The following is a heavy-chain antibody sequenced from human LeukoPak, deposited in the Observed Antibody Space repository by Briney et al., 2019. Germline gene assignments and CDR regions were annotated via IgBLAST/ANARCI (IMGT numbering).Heavy chain of an antibody. CDR1: GGSISSYY. CDR2: IYTSGST. D-gene: IGHD6-13*01. CDR3: AREQIAAAGIVDY. J-gene: IGHJ4*02. V-gene: IGHV4-4*07. Sequence: SETLSLPCTVSGGSISSYYWSCIRQPAGKGLEWIGRIYTSGSTNYNPSLKSRVTISVDKSKNQFSLKLSSVTAADTAVYYCAREQIAAAGIVDYWGQGTLVTVSS.